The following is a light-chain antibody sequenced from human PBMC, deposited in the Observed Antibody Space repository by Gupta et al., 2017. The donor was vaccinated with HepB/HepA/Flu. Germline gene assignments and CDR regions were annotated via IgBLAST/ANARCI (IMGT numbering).Light chain of an antibody. Sequence: QSALTQPPSASGSLGQSVTISCTGTSSDVGGYNYVSWYQQHPGKAPKLIISEVNKWPSGVPDRFSGSKSGNTASLTVSGLQAEDEADYYCSSYAGSNNWVFGGGTKLTVL. J-gene: IGLJ3*02. V-gene: IGLV2-8*01. CDR2: EVN. CDR1: SSDVGGYNY. CDR3: SSYAGSNNWV.